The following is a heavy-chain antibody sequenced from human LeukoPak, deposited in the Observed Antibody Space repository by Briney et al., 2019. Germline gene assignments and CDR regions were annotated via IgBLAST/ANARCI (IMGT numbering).Heavy chain of an antibody. J-gene: IGHJ3*02. CDR3: ARHTLVGARNAFDI. D-gene: IGHD1-26*01. V-gene: IGHV4-59*08. CDR1: GGSISSYY. Sequence: PSETLSLTCNVSGGSISSYYWSWIRQPPGKGLEWIGYMYYSGNTNYNPSLKSRVTTSVDSSKNQFSLKLSSVTAAHTAVYYCARHTLVGARNAFDIWGQGTMVTVSS. CDR2: MYYSGNT.